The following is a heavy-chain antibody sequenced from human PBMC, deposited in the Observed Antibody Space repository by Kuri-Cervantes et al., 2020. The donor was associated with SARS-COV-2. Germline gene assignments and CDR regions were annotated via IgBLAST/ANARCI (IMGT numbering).Heavy chain of an antibody. D-gene: IGHD2-8*02. V-gene: IGHV1-18*04. CDR3: ARDLDAYCTGGVCFGFDP. CDR2: ISAYNGNT. J-gene: IGHJ5*02. CDR1: GYTFTSYG. Sequence: ASVKVSCKASGYTFTSYGISWVRQAPGQGLEWMGWISAYNGNTNYAQKLQGRVTMTTDTSTSTAYMELRSLRSDDTAVYYCARDLDAYCTGGVCFGFDPWGQGTLVTVSS.